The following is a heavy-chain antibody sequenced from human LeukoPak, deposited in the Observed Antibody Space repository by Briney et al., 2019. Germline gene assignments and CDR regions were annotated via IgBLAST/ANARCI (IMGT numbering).Heavy chain of an antibody. CDR3: ARALQYLGGLSLPDY. Sequence: ASVKVSCNASGYTFTSHDINWVRQAPRQGLEWMGWIHPSTGNPTYAQGFTRRFVFSLDTSVSTTYLQISSLTAEDTAVYYCARALQYLGGLSLPDYWGQGTLVTVSS. V-gene: IGHV7-4-1*02. J-gene: IGHJ4*02. CDR1: GYTFTSHD. D-gene: IGHD3-16*02. CDR2: IHPSTGNP.